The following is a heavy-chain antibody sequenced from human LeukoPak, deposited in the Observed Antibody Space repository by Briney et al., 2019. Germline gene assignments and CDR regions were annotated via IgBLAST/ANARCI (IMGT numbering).Heavy chain of an antibody. Sequence: SETLSLTCTVSGGSIWSYYRSWIRQPPGKGLEWIGYIYFSGSTSYNPSLKSRVTISVDRSKNQFSLKLSSVAAADTAVYYCAMSYDTNFDYWGQGTLVTVSS. V-gene: IGHV4-59*01. D-gene: IGHD3-3*01. CDR2: IYFSGST. CDR3: AMSYDTNFDY. CDR1: GGSIWSYY. J-gene: IGHJ4*02.